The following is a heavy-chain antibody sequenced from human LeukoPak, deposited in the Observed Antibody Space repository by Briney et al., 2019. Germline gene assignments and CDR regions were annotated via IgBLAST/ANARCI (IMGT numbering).Heavy chain of an antibody. CDR3: AKSSIVVVPAYYYDSSGYYDY. J-gene: IGHJ4*02. D-gene: IGHD3-22*01. V-gene: IGHV3-30*02. CDR1: GFTFSSCG. CDR2: IRYDGSNK. Sequence: PGGSLRLSCAASGFTFSSCGMHWVRQAPGKGLEWVAFIRYDGSNKYYADSVKGRFTISRDNSKNTLYLQMNSLRAEDTAVYYCAKSSIVVVPAYYYDSSGYYDYWGQGTLVTVSS.